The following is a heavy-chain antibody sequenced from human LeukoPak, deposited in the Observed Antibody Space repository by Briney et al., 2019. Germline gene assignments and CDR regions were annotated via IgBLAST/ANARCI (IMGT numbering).Heavy chain of an antibody. CDR1: GYTLTELS. D-gene: IGHD3-10*01. J-gene: IGHJ4*02. V-gene: IGHV1-24*01. Sequence: GASVNVSCKVSGYTLTELSMHWVRQAPGKGLEWMGGFDPEDGETIYAQKFQGRVTMTENTSTDTAYMELSSLRSEDTAVYNCATDFGEAMVRGVITPGSFDYWGQGTLVTVSS. CDR2: FDPEDGET. CDR3: ATDFGEAMVRGVITPGSFDY.